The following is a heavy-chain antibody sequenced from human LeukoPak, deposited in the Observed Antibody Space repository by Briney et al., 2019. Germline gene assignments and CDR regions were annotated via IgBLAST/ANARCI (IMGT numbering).Heavy chain of an antibody. Sequence: SETLSLTCTVSGGSISSYYWSWIRQSAGKGLEWIGRIYPTGSTNYNPSLKSRATISVDTSKNQFSLKLSSVTAADTAVYYCASSDYYGSGSNGRYFDYWGQGTLVTVSS. CDR3: ASSDYYGSGSNGRYFDY. V-gene: IGHV4-4*07. CDR1: GGSISSYY. J-gene: IGHJ4*02. CDR2: IYPTGST. D-gene: IGHD3-10*01.